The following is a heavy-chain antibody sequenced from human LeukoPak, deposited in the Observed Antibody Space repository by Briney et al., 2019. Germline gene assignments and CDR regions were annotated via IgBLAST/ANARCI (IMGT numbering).Heavy chain of an antibody. CDR2: ISGSGGTT. J-gene: IGHJ4*02. D-gene: IGHD5-18*01. CDR1: RFTFSSFA. Sequence: GGSLRLSCAASRFTFSSFAMSWVRQAPGKGLEWVSGISGSGGTTYYADSVEGRFIISRDNSKNTLYLQMNSLRAEDTAVYYCAKDLGYSYGYQPSDYWGQGTLVTVSS. CDR3: AKDLGYSYGYQPSDY. V-gene: IGHV3-23*01.